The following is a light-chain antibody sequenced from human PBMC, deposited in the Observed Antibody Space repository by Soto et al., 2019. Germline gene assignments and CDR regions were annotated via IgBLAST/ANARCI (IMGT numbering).Light chain of an antibody. J-gene: IGLJ3*02. CDR3: AAWDDSLNAPV. CDR1: TSNIGSIT. V-gene: IGLV1-44*01. Sequence: QSVLTQPPSASGTPGQRVTISCSGSTSNIGSITVNWYQHLPGTAPKLLIYSNNQPPSGVPDRFSGSKSGTSASLAISGLQSEDEADYYCAAWDDSLNAPVFGGGTKLTVL. CDR2: SNN.